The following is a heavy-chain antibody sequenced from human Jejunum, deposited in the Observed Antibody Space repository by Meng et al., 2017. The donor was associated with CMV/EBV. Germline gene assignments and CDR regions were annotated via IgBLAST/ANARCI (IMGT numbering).Heavy chain of an antibody. V-gene: IGHV4-59*01. D-gene: IGHD3-10*01. CDR3: ARWSGSESYPSADY. CDR2: VSYSGRT. CDR1: GGAINDNP. Sequence: VSGGAINDNPVGWIRKSAKKGLEWIGYVSYSGRTKYKTSLKRRVSISMDTSENKCSRKVTSVTAGDTAVYYGARWSGSESYPSADYWGQGTLVTVSS. J-gene: IGHJ4*02.